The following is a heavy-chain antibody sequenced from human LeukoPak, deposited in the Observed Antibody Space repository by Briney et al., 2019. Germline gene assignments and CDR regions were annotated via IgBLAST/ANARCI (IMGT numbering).Heavy chain of an antibody. CDR3: ARDIGKLGAFDI. V-gene: IGHV4-61*02. D-gene: IGHD1-26*01. J-gene: IGHJ3*02. Sequence: SETLSLTCTVSGGSISSGSYYWSWIRQPAGKGLEWIGRIYTSGSTNYNPSLKSRVTISVDTSKNQFSLKLSSVTAAGTAVYYCARDIGKLGAFDIWGQGTMVTVSS. CDR2: IYTSGST. CDR1: GGSISSGSYY.